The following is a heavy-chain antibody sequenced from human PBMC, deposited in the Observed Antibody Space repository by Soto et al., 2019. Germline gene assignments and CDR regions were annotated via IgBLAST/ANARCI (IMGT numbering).Heavy chain of an antibody. CDR2: ISVYSGNK. Sequence: QVQLVQSGSEVKKPGASVKVSCKASGYTFSDYGISWVRQAPGQGLEWMGWISVYSGNKRYAQSLQGRVIMTTDTSTSTAYMELRRLRSDDTAVYYCARDSTGNDYYPGAWFDPWGQGTLVTVSS. D-gene: IGHD2-21*02. J-gene: IGHJ5*02. CDR1: GYTFSDYG. CDR3: ARDSTGNDYYPGAWFDP. V-gene: IGHV1-18*01.